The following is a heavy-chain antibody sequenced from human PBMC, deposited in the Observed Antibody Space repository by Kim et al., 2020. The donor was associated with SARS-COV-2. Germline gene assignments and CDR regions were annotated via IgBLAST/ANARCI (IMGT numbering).Heavy chain of an antibody. Sequence: SETLSLTCTVSGGSISSSSYYWGWIRQPPGKGLEWIGSIYYSGSTYYNPSLKSRVTISVDTSKNQFSLKLSSVTAADTAVYYCARGGFMVQGVIYYFDY. J-gene: IGHJ4*01. D-gene: IGHD3-10*01. V-gene: IGHV4-39*01. CDR2: IYYSGST. CDR3: ARGGFMVQGVIYYFDY. CDR1: GGSISSSSYY.